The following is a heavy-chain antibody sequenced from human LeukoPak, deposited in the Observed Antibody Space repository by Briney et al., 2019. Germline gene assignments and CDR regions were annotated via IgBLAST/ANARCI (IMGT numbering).Heavy chain of an antibody. J-gene: IGHJ6*03. CDR1: GFTFSSYA. CDR3: ARDRVMGQESYYYYMDV. Sequence: GGSLRLSCAASGFTFSSYAMHWVRQAPGKGLEWVAVISYDGSNKYYADSVKGRFTISRDNSKNTLYLQMNSLRAEDTAVYYCARDRVMGQESYYYYMDVWGKGTTVTVSS. CDR2: ISYDGSNK. V-gene: IGHV3-30*01. D-gene: IGHD2-21*01.